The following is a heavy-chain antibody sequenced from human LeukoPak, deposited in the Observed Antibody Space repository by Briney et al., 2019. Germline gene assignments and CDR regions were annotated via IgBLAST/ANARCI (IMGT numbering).Heavy chain of an antibody. CDR3: ARDDSFQFDS. J-gene: IGHJ4*02. V-gene: IGHV1-2*02. Sequence: GASVKVSCKASGYTFTAYYMHWVRQAPGQGLEWMGWINPNTGVTNYAQGFHGRVTMTRATSINTAYMELSSLTSDDTAVYFCARDDSFQFDSWGQGSLVTVSS. CDR2: INPNTGVT. D-gene: IGHD5-18*01. CDR1: GYTFTAYY.